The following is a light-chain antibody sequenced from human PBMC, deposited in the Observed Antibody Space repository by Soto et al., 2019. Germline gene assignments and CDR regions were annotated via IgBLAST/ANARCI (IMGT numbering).Light chain of an antibody. J-gene: IGKJ4*01. CDR2: DAS. V-gene: IGKV3-11*01. Sequence: EILLTQSPATLSLSPGDRATLSCRASQSVNRQLAWYQQKPGLAPRLLIYDASNRATGIPARFSGSGSGTDFTLTISSLEPEDFAIYYCQQRSDWPLLTFGGGTTVEIK. CDR3: QQRSDWPLLT. CDR1: QSVNRQ.